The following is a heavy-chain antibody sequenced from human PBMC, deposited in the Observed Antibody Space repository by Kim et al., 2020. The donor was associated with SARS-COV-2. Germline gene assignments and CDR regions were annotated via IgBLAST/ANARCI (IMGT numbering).Heavy chain of an antibody. D-gene: IGHD6-13*01. J-gene: IGHJ5*02. CDR3: AKQIDGSSSTFSS. V-gene: IGHV3-23*01. Sequence: ADSVKGRFTISRDYSKNTLYMHMTSLRAEDTAVYYCAKQIDGSSSTFSSWGQGSLVTVSS.